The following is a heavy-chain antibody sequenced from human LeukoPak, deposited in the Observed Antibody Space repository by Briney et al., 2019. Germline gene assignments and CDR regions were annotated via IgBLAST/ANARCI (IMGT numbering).Heavy chain of an antibody. V-gene: IGHV3-53*01. D-gene: IGHD1-1*01. J-gene: IGHJ4*02. Sequence: PGGSLRLSCAASGLTVRSTYMSWVRQAPGKGLEWVSLIYSDGSTYYADSVKGRFTISRDTSKNTLYLQMNSLRAEDTAVYYCSRDGRAVAATTGYWGQGTLVTVSS. CDR3: SRDGRAVAATTGY. CDR2: IYSDGST. CDR1: GLTVRSTY.